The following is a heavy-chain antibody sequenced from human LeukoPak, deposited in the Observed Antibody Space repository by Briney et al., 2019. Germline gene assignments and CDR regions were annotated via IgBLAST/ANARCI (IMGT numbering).Heavy chain of an antibody. Sequence: SETLSLTCSVSADSVSRSDSYWDWIRQPPGKGLEWIGSSYHSGSTYYNPSPKSRVTISVDTSKNQFSRKLSSVTAADTAVYYCARLTPTYYYDSSGYSSSDDYWGQGTLVTVSS. CDR3: ARLTPTYYYDSSGYSSSDDY. CDR2: SYHSGST. D-gene: IGHD3-22*01. CDR1: ADSVSRSDSY. V-gene: IGHV4-39*07. J-gene: IGHJ4*02.